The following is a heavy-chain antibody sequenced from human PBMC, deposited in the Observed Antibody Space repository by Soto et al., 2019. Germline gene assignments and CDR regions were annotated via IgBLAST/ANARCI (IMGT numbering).Heavy chain of an antibody. CDR3: AIAGCSTSWLGIVATCVHGVEIDY. Sequence: QVQLVQSGAEVKKTGASVEVSCKASGYTFISYGISWVRQAPGQGLEWMGWISAYNGKTNYAQKFQGRVTMTTDTSTSTACMELSSLRSDDTAVYYCAIAGCSTSWLGIVATCVHGVEIDYWGQGTLVTVSS. J-gene: IGHJ4*02. D-gene: IGHD6-13*01. CDR2: ISAYNGKT. CDR1: GYTFISYG. V-gene: IGHV1-18*01.